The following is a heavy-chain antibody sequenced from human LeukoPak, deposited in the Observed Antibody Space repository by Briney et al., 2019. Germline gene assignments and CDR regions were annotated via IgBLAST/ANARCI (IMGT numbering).Heavy chain of an antibody. CDR2: IKEDGGEK. Sequence: GGSLRLSCAASGFTFSYYCMSWVRQAPGKGLEWVANIKEDGGEKYYVDSVKGRFTISRDNAKNSLYLQMNSLRAEDTAVYYCARDRNDFWSGFFDYWGQGILVTVSS. CDR3: ARDRNDFWSGFFDY. J-gene: IGHJ4*02. V-gene: IGHV3-7*01. CDR1: GFTFSYYC. D-gene: IGHD3-3*01.